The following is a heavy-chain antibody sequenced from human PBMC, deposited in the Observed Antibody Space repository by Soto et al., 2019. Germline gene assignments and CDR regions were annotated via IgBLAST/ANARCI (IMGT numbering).Heavy chain of an antibody. CDR1: GYTFTTYG. CDR3: ARAIVVMVSENYYYYYMDV. Sequence: ASVKVSCKASGYTFTTYGISWVRQAPGQGLEWMGWISAYNGNTNYAQKVQGRVTMTTDTSTSTAYMELRSLRSDDTAVYYCARAIVVMVSENYYYYYMDVWAKGTTVTVSS. V-gene: IGHV1-18*01. CDR2: ISAYNGNT. J-gene: IGHJ6*03. D-gene: IGHD2-8*01.